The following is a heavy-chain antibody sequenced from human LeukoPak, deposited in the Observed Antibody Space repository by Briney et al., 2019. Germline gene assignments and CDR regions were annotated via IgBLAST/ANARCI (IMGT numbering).Heavy chain of an antibody. J-gene: IGHJ4*02. CDR2: ISGSGGST. CDR1: GFTFSSYA. D-gene: IGHD5-18*01. CDR3: AKNGRGYSSDYFDY. V-gene: IGHV3-23*01. Sequence: GGSLRLSCAASGFTFSSYAMSWVRQAPGKGLEWVSAISGSGGSTYYADSAKGRFTISRDNSKNTLYLQMNTLRAGDTAVYSCAKNGRGYSSDYFDYWGQGTLVTVSS.